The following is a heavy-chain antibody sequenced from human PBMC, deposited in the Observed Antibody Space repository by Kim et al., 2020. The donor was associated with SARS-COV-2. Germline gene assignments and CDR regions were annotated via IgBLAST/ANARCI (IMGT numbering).Heavy chain of an antibody. V-gene: IGHV4-39*01. CDR3: ARQGRFLEWDIDY. CDR1: GGSISSSSYY. J-gene: IGHJ4*02. CDR2: IYYSGST. Sequence: SETLSLTCTVSGGSISSSSYYWGWIRQPPGKGLEWIGSIYYSGSTYYNPSLKSRVTISVDTSKNQFSLKLSSVTAADTAVYYCARQGRFLEWDIDYWGQGTLVTVSS. D-gene: IGHD3-3*01.